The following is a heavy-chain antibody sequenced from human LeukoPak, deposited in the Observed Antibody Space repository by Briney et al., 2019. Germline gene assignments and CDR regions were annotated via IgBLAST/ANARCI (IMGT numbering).Heavy chain of an antibody. CDR2: IIPILGIA. CDR3: AREQVIPLYYFDY. V-gene: IGHV1-69*04. Sequence: GASVKVFCKASGGTFSSYTISWVRQAPGQGLEWMGRIIPILGIANYAQKFQGRVTITADKSTSTAYMELSSLRSEDTAVYYWAREQVIPLYYFDYWGQGTVVSVSS. J-gene: IGHJ4*02. CDR1: GGTFSSYT. D-gene: IGHD3-22*01.